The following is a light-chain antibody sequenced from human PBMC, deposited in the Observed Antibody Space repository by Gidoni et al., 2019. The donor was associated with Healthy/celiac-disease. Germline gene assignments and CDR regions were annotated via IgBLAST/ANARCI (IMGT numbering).Light chain of an antibody. CDR3: QQYNNWPRVFT. J-gene: IGKJ3*01. CDR1: QSVSSN. V-gene: IGKV3-15*01. Sequence: DIVMTQSPATLSVSPGERATLSCRASQSVSSNVAWYQQKPGQAPRLLIYGASTRATGNPARFSGSGSGTEFTLTISSLQSEDFAVYYCQQYNNWPRVFTFGPXTKVDIK. CDR2: GAS.